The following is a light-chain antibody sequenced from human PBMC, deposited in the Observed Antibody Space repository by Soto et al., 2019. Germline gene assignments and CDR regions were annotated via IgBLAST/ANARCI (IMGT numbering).Light chain of an antibody. CDR2: DAS. CDR1: QSVSRY. V-gene: IGKV3-11*01. Sequence: EIVLTQSPATLSLSPGERATLSCRASQSVSRYLAWYQQKPGQAPRLLIYDASNRVTGIPARFSGSGSGTDFTLTISSRAPEDFAVYYCQQRGTFGGGTKVEIK. CDR3: QQRGT. J-gene: IGKJ4*01.